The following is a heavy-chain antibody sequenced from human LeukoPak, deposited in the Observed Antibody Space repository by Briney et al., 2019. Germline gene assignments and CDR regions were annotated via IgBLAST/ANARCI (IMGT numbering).Heavy chain of an antibody. CDR2: INHSGST. D-gene: IGHD2-2*01. CDR3: ARGVYCSSTSCPDLDY. CDR1: GGSFSGYY. J-gene: IGHJ4*02. Sequence: PSETLSLTCAVYGGSFSGYYWSWIRQPPGKGLEWIGEINHSGSTNYNPSLKSRVTISVDTSKNQFSLKLSPVTAADTAVYYCARGVYCSSTSCPDLDYWGQGTLVTVSS. V-gene: IGHV4-34*01.